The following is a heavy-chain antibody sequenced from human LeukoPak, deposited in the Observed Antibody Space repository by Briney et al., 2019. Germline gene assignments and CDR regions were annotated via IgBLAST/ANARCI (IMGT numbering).Heavy chain of an antibody. J-gene: IGHJ1*01. V-gene: IGHV3-33*01. CDR2: IWYDGSNK. Sequence: GGSLGLSCAASGFTFSSYGMHWVRQAPGKGLEWVAVIWYDGSNKYYADSVKGRFTISRDNSKNTLYLQMNSLRAEDTAVYYCARDKNYGSGSYCQHWGQGTLVTVSS. CDR1: GFTFSSYG. CDR3: ARDKNYGSGSYCQH. D-gene: IGHD3-10*01.